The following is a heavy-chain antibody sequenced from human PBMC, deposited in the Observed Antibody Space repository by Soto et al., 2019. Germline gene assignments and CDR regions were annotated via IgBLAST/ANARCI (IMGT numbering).Heavy chain of an antibody. Sequence: ASVKVSCKASGYTFTSYGISWVRQAPGQGLEWMGWISAYNGNTNYAQKLQGRVTMTTDTSTSTAYMELRSLRSDDTAVYYWARVVRSGYEVDAFDIWGQGTMVTVSS. CDR1: GYTFTSYG. CDR3: ARVVRSGYEVDAFDI. CDR2: ISAYNGNT. D-gene: IGHD5-12*01. V-gene: IGHV1-18*01. J-gene: IGHJ3*02.